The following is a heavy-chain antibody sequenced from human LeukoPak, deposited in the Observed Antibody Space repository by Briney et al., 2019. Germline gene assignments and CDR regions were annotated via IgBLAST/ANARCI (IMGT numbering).Heavy chain of an antibody. CDR3: ARGGYQQLIRCFDY. Sequence: GGSLRLSCAASGFTFSDYYMSWIRQAPGKGLEWVSYISSSSSYTNYADSVKGRFTISRDNAKNSLYLQTNSLRAEDTAVYYCARGGYQQLIRCFDYWGQGTLVTVSS. CDR2: ISSSSSYT. D-gene: IGHD6-13*01. J-gene: IGHJ4*02. V-gene: IGHV3-11*06. CDR1: GFTFSDYY.